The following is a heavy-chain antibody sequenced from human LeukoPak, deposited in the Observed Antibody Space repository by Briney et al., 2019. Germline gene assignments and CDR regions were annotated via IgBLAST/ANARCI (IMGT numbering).Heavy chain of an antibody. V-gene: IGHV3-30*18. CDR1: GFTFSSYG. J-gene: IGHJ4*02. CDR3: AKPFDYGDYNFDY. D-gene: IGHD4-17*01. Sequence: GRSLRLSCAASGFTFSSYGMHWVRQAPGKGLEWVAVISYDGSNKYYADSVKGRFTISRDNSKNTLYLQMNSLRAEDTAVYYCAKPFDYGDYNFDYWGQGTLVTVSS. CDR2: ISYDGSNK.